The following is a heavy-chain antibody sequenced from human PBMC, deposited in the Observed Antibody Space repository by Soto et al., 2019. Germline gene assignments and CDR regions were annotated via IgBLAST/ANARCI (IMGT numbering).Heavy chain of an antibody. CDR1: GFTFSSCW. V-gene: IGHV3-7*01. J-gene: IGHJ4*02. Sequence: PGGSLRLSCAASGFTFSSCWMSWVRQAPGKGLEWVANIKQDGSEKYYVDSVKGRFTISRDNAKNSLYLQMNSLRAEDTAVYYCARDEVGPTAYWGQGTLVTVSS. CDR3: ARDEVGPTAY. D-gene: IGHD1-26*01. CDR2: IKQDGSEK.